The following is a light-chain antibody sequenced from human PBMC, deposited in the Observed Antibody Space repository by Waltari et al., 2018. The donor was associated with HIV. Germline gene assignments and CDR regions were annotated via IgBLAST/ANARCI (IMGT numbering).Light chain of an antibody. CDR2: EAS. Sequence: AIQLTQSPSSLSASVGDRVTITCRASQGISSALAWYQQKPGKAPKLLIYEASSLESGVPSRFSGSGSGTDFTLTISSLQPADFATYYCQHFNSYPHTFGQRTKLEIK. CDR1: QGISSA. CDR3: QHFNSYPHT. J-gene: IGKJ2*01. V-gene: IGKV1-13*02.